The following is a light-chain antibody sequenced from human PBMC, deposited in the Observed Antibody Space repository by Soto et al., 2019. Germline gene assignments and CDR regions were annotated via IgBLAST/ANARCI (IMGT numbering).Light chain of an antibody. J-gene: IGLJ2*01. CDR2: EVT. Sequence: QSALTHPPSASGSPGQSVTISCTGTSSDVGGYNYVSWYQQHPGKAPKLMIYEVTKRPSGVPDRFSGSKSGNTASLTVSGLQAEDEADYYCSSYAGSNNVVFGGVTKVTVL. CDR3: SSYAGSNNVV. V-gene: IGLV2-8*01. CDR1: SSDVGGYNY.